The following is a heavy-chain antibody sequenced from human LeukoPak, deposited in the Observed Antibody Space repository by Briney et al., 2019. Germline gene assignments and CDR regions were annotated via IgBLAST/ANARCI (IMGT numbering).Heavy chain of an antibody. J-gene: IGHJ3*02. CDR3: ARASVRRVYDFWSGYSQGAFDI. D-gene: IGHD3-3*01. Sequence: ASVKVSCKASGYTFTSYGISWVRQASGQGLEWMGWISAYNGNTNYAQKLQGRVTMTTDTSTSTAYMELRSLRSDDTAVYYCARASVRRVYDFWSGYSQGAFDIWGQGTMVTVSS. CDR1: GYTFTSYG. CDR2: ISAYNGNT. V-gene: IGHV1-18*01.